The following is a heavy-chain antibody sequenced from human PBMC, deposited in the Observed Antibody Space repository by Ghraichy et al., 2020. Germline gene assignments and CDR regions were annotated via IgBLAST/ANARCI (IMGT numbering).Heavy chain of an antibody. CDR1: GFTFDDYG. V-gene: IGHV3-20*01. J-gene: IGHJ6*02. CDR2: INWNGGST. CDR3: ARVQGSRVRRTGTHWYYGMDV. D-gene: IGHD1-1*01. Sequence: GESLNISCAASGFTFDDYGMSWVRQAPGKGLEWVSGINWNGGSTGYADSVKGRFTISRDNAKNSLYLQMNSLRAEDTALYHCARVQGSRVRRTGTHWYYGMDVWGQGTTVTVSS.